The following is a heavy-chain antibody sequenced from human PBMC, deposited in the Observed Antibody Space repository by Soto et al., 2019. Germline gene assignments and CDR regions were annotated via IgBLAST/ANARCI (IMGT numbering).Heavy chain of an antibody. CDR1: GYSFTSYW. CDR3: ARNRLGYCSGGSCLDAFDI. Sequence: PGESLKISCKGSGYSFTSYWIGWVRQMPGKGLEWMGIIYPGDSDTRYSPSFQGQVTISADKSISTAYLQWSSLKASDTAMYYCARNRLGYCSGGSCLDAFDIWGQRTMVTGSS. CDR2: IYPGDSDT. V-gene: IGHV5-51*01. D-gene: IGHD2-15*01. J-gene: IGHJ3*02.